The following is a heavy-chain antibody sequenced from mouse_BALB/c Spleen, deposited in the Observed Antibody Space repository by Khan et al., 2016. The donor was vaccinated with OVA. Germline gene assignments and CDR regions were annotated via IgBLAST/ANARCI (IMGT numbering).Heavy chain of an antibody. V-gene: IGHV1S136*01. CDR3: SPVGTYDVSFAY. D-gene: IGHD2-14*01. J-gene: IGHJ3*01. CDR2: IYPFNDDT. CDR1: GYTFTSYV. Sequence: EVKLEESGPELVKPGASVKMSCKASGYTFTSYVMHWVKQKPGLGLEWIGYIYPFNDDTKYNEKFKGKATLTSDRSSSTAYMELSSLTSEDSAVYYGSPVGTYDVSFAYWGQGTLVTVSA.